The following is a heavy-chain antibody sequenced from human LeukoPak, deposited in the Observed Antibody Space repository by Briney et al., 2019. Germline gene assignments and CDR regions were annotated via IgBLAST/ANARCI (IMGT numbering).Heavy chain of an antibody. D-gene: IGHD2-2*01. V-gene: IGHV3-7*01. Sequence: PGGSLRLSWAASGFTFNNYWMTWVRQVPGKGLEWVANIIQDGSQTYYVDSVKGRFTISRDNAKNSVYLQMNSLRAGDTAIYYCARRGCSSSCTDYWGQGTLVTVSS. CDR1: GFTFNNYW. CDR3: ARRGCSSSCTDY. CDR2: IIQDGSQT. J-gene: IGHJ4*02.